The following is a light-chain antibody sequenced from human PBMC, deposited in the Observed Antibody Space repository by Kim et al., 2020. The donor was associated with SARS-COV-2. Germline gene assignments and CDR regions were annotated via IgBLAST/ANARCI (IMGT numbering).Light chain of an antibody. J-gene: IGKJ2*03. CDR3: QQSYSTPRS. CDR1: QSISSY. CDR2: AAS. Sequence: SASVGDRVTITCRASQSISSYLNWYQQKPGKAPKLLIYAASSLQSGVPSRFSGSGSGTDFTLTISSLQPEDFATYYCQQSYSTPRSFGQETKLEI. V-gene: IGKV1-39*01.